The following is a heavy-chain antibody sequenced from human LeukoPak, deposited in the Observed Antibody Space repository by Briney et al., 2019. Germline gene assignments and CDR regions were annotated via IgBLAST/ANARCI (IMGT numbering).Heavy chain of an antibody. J-gene: IGHJ4*02. CDR1: GFTFSSYG. V-gene: IGHV3-30*02. Sequence: GGSLRLSCAASGFTFSSYGMHWVRQAPGKGLEWVAFIRYDGSNKYYADSVKGRFTISRDNSKNTLYLQMNSLRAEDTAVYYCAKDLRPRSGYYFDYWGQGTLVTVSS. CDR3: AKDLRPRSGYYFDY. CDR2: IRYDGSNK.